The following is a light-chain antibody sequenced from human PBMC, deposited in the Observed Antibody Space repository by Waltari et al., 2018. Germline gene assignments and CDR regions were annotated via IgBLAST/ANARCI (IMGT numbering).Light chain of an antibody. CDR2: GAY. Sequence: VLAQCPGPLSLSPGERATLSCRASQSLTNRYLAWYQQKPAQAPRLLIYGAYSRAAGISDRCSVSGSGTDFTLTISRLEPEAFAVYYGQQYGSSVLDTLGQRTTLEIK. CDR3: QQYGSSVLDT. J-gene: IGKJ2*01. V-gene: IGKV3-20*01. CDR1: QSLTNRY.